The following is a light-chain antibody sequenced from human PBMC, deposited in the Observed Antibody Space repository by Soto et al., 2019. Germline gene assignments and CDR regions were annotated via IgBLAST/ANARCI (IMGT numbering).Light chain of an antibody. V-gene: IGKV3-15*01. Sequence: EIVMTQSPATLSVSPGERATLSCRASQSVSSNLAWYQQKPGQAPRLLIYGASTRATGIPARFSGSGSGTEFTLTISSLQYEDFEVYYCQQYNNWPLTLGGGTKADIK. CDR3: QQYNNWPLT. CDR2: GAS. CDR1: QSVSSN. J-gene: IGKJ4*01.